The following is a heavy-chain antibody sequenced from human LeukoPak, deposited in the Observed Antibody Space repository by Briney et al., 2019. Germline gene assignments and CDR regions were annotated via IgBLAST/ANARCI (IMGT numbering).Heavy chain of an antibody. CDR2: IDFGGTTI. D-gene: IGHD1-1*01. V-gene: IGHV3-48*03. J-gene: IGHJ6*03. Sequence: GGSLRLSCAATGFSFSSYEMNWVRQAPGKGLEWVSYIDFGGTTINYADCVKGRFTIGRDNAKNSVYLQMNSLRAEDTAVYYCARCVGLEYNYYYMDVWGKGATVTISS. CDR3: ARCVGLEYNYYYMDV. CDR1: GFSFSSYE.